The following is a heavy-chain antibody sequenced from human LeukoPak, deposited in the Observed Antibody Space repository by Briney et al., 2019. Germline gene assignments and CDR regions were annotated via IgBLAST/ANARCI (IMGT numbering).Heavy chain of an antibody. CDR2: ISSSSSTI. CDR3: ARAGLGYCSSTSCYTSGDYYYYMDV. J-gene: IGHJ6*03. CDR1: GFTFSSYS. D-gene: IGHD2-2*02. Sequence: GGSLRLSCAASGFTFSSYSMNWVRQAPGKGLEWVSYISSSSSTIYYADSVKGRFTISRDNAKNSLYLQMNSLRAEDTAVYYCARAGLGYCSSTSCYTSGDYYYYMDVWGKGTTVTVSS. V-gene: IGHV3-48*01.